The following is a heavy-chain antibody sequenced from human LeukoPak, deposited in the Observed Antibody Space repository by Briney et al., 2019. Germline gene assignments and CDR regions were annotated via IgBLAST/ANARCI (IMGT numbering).Heavy chain of an antibody. J-gene: IGHJ5*02. CDR2: INSRSNDI. D-gene: IGHD6-13*01. Sequence: GGSLRLSCAASGFTFSSYAMSWVRQAPGKGLEWVSSINSRSNDIYYADSVKGRFTISRDNAKNSLYLQMNSLRAEDTAVYYCAREGRAYRYSSSWYPTPSWFDPWGQGTPVTVSS. CDR1: GFTFSSYA. CDR3: AREGRAYRYSSSWYPTPSWFDP. V-gene: IGHV3-21*06.